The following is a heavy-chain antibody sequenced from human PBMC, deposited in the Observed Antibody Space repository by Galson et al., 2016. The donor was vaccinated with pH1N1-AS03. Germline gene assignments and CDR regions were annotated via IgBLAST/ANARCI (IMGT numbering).Heavy chain of an antibody. CDR3: ARGLVSYSNYWFPPPDY. D-gene: IGHD6-13*01. CDR2: ISGNGYST. Sequence: SLRLSCAASGFTFSSYAMHWVRQAPGKGLEYVSAISGNGYSTYYANSVKGRFTISRDNSKSTLSLQMGSLRPEDRAVYYCARGLVSYSNYWFPPPDYWGQGTLVTVSS. CDR1: GFTFSSYA. V-gene: IGHV3-64*01. J-gene: IGHJ4*02.